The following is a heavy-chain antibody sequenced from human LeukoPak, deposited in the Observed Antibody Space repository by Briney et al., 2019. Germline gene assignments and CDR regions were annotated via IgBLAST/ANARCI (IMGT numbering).Heavy chain of an antibody. CDR2: INSDGSST. CDR1: GFTFSSYW. CDR3: ARGVVPLNYYFDY. Sequence: GGSLRLSCAASGFTFSSYWMHWVRQAPGKGLVWVSRINSDGSSTSYADSVKGRFTISRDNAKNTLWLQMNSLGADDTAVYYCARGVVPLNYYFDYWGQGTLVTVSS. J-gene: IGHJ4*02. V-gene: IGHV3-74*01.